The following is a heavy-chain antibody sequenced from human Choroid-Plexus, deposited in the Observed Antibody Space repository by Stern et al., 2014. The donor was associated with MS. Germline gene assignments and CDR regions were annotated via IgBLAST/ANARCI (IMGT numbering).Heavy chain of an antibody. D-gene: IGHD2/OR15-2a*01. Sequence: QVQLVQSGGGVVQPGRPLRLSCVASGFTFGSWAMHWVRQATGKGLEWVAGVSYDVSNKYYADSVKCRFTISRDNSQNTLYMQMSSLRPEDTAVYYCAKDRQYLTYFFDHWGQGSLVTVSS. CDR1: GFTFGSWA. CDR2: VSYDVSNK. J-gene: IGHJ5*02. CDR3: AKDRQYLTYFFDH. V-gene: IGHV3-30*18.